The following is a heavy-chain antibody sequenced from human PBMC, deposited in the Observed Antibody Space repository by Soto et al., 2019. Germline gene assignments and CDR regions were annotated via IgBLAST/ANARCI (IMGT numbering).Heavy chain of an antibody. V-gene: IGHV3-30*18. D-gene: IGHD3-10*01. CDR1: GFTFSSYG. CDR3: AKGTGNYYYYGMDV. Sequence: VQLVESGGGVVQPGRSLRLSCAASGFTFSSYGMHWVRQAPGKGLEWVAVISYDGSNKYYADSVKGRFTISRDNSKNTLYLQMNSLRAEDTAVYYCAKGTGNYYYYGMDVWGQGTTVTVSS. J-gene: IGHJ6*02. CDR2: ISYDGSNK.